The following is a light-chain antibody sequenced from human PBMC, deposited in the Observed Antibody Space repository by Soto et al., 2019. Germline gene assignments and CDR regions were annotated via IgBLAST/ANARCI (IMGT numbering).Light chain of an antibody. V-gene: IGKV1-5*03. J-gene: IGKJ2*01. Sequence: DIQMTQSPSTLSASVGDRVTITCRASQSISSWLAWYQQKPGKAPKLLIYKASSLESGVPSRFSASGSGTEFTLTICSLQPDDFATYYCQQYHSYSYTFGQGTKLEIK. CDR3: QQYHSYSYT. CDR1: QSISSW. CDR2: KAS.